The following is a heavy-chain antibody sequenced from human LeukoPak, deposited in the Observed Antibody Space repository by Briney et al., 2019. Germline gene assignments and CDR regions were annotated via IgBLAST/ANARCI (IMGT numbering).Heavy chain of an antibody. V-gene: IGHV4-39*01. D-gene: IGHD3-22*01. CDR1: GGSISSSSYY. CDR3: AHYYDSSGYYFNWFDP. J-gene: IGHJ5*02. CDR2: IYYSGST. Sequence: SETLSLTCTVSGGSISSSSYYWGWIRQPPGKGLEWIGSIYYSGSTYYNPSLKSRVTISVDTSKNQFSLKLSSVTAADTSVYYCAHYYDSSGYYFNWFDPWGQGTLVTVSS.